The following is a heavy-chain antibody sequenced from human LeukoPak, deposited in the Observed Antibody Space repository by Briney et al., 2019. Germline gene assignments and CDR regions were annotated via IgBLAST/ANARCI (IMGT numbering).Heavy chain of an antibody. J-gene: IGHJ4*02. D-gene: IGHD4-17*01. CDR2: IYYSGST. V-gene: IGHV4-30-4*01. CDR1: GGSISSGDYY. Sequence: SQTLSLTCTVSGGSISSGDYYWSWIRQPPGKGLEWIGYIYYSGSTYYNPSLKSRFTISVATSKNQFSLKLSSVTAADTAVYYCARRQTTVTVSFDYWGQGTLVTVSS. CDR3: ARRQTTVTVSFDY.